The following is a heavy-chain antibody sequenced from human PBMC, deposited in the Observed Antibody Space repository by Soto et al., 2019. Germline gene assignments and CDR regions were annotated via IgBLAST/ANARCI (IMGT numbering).Heavy chain of an antibody. CDR2: INPSGGST. CDR3: ARGPGSDFPLDY. J-gene: IGHJ4*02. V-gene: IGHV1-46*01. Sequence: ASVKVSCKASGYTFTSYYMHRVRQAPGQGLEWMGIINPSGGSTSHAQKFQGRVTMTRDTSTSTVYMELSSLRSEDTAVYYCARGPGSDFPLDYWGQGTLVTVSS. D-gene: IGHD2-21*02. CDR1: GYTFTSYY.